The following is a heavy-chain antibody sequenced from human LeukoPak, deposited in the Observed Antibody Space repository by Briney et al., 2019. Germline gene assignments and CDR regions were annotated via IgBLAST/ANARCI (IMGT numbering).Heavy chain of an antibody. CDR3: AKDRFSSSSGISFDS. J-gene: IGHJ4*02. V-gene: IGHV3-23*01. CDR2: ISHTGTNT. D-gene: IGHD6-6*01. CDR1: GFSFSSYA. Sequence: GGSLRLSCAASGFSFSSYAMSWVRQASGKGLEWVSAISHTGTNTYFAASVRGRFTLSRDNSKNTLYLQMNSLGGEDTALYYCAKDRFSSSSGISFDSWGQGTLVIVSS.